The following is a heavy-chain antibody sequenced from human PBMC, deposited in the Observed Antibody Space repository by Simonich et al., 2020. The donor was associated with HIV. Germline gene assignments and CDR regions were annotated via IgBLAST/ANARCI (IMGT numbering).Heavy chain of an antibody. CDR3: ARRDRELILYFDY. D-gene: IGHD3-3*01. CDR2: INQSGIT. V-gene: IGHV4-34*01. J-gene: IGHJ4*02. Sequence: QVQLQQWGAGLLKPSETLSLTCAVYGGSFRGYYWRWIRQPPGKGLEWIGEINQSGITHSKSSLKSRATISIDKAKNHFSLKLSSVTAADTAIYYCARRDRELILYFDYWGQGNLVTVSS. CDR1: GGSFRGYY.